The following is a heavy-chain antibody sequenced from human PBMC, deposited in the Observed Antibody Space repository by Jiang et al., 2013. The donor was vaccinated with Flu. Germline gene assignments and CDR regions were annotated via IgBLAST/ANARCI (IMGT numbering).Heavy chain of an antibody. CDR2: INAGNGNT. CDR3: ARDYYDSSGYYYVLDY. D-gene: IGHD3-22*01. J-gene: IGHJ4*02. CDR1: GYTFTSYA. Sequence: SGAEVKKPGASVKVSCKASGYTFTSYAMHWVRQAPGQRLEWMGWINAGNGNTKYSQKFQGRVTITRDTSASTAYMELSSLRSEDTAVYYCARDYYDSSGYYYVLDYWGQGTLVTVSS. V-gene: IGHV1-3*01.